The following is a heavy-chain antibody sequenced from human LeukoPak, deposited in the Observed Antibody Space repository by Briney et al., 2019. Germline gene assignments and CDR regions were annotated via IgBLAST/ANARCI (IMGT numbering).Heavy chain of an antibody. CDR2: IKSKTDGETT. J-gene: IGHJ4*02. Sequence: GGSLRLSCAASGFTFSNAWMNWVRQAPGKGLEWVGRIKSKTDGETTDYAAPVKGRFTISRDDSKNTLYLQMNSLNTEDTAVYYCTTGRGAATYSGSYREIFDYWGQGTLVTVSS. V-gene: IGHV3-15*07. CDR1: GFTFSNAW. D-gene: IGHD1-26*01. CDR3: TTGRGAATYSGSYREIFDY.